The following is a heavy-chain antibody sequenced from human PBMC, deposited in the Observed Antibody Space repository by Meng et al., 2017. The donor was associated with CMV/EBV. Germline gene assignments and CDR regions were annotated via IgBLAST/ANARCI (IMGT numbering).Heavy chain of an antibody. Sequence: GESLKISCKGSGYSFTSYWIGWVRQMPGKGLEWMGIIYPGDSDTNYNPSLKSRVTISVDTSKNQFSLKLSSVTAADTAVYYCARSPTYYYYGMDVWGQGTTVTVSS. CDR3: ARSPTYYYYGMDV. D-gene: IGHD4-11*01. CDR2: IYPGDSDT. V-gene: IGHV5-51*01. CDR1: GYSFTSYW. J-gene: IGHJ6*02.